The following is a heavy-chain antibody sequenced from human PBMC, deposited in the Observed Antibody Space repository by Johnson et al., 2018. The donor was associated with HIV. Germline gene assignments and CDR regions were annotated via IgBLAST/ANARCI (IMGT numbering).Heavy chain of an antibody. CDR2: ISYDGSNK. CDR3: ASYSSSDAFDI. J-gene: IGHJ3*02. D-gene: IGHD6-6*01. CDR1: GFTFSSYA. Sequence: QVQLVEFGGGVVQPGRSLRLSCAASGFTFSSYAMHWVRQAPGKGLEWVAVISYDGSNKYYADSVKGRFTISRDNSKNTLYLQMNSLRAEDTAVYYCASYSSSDAFDIWGQGTMVTVSS. V-gene: IGHV3-30*04.